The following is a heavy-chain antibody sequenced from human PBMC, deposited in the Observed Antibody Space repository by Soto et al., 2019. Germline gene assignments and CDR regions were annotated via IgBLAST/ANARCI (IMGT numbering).Heavy chain of an antibody. CDR1: GYTFSSYG. CDR2: ISAYNGNT. Sequence: QVQLVQSGAEVKKPGASVKVSCKASGYTFSSYGISWVRQAPGQGLEWMGWISAYNGNTNYEQKRQGRVTITTDTAKSTDNMELRSLRSDDTAVYYCARVLTAAGFDYWGQGTLVTVSS. V-gene: IGHV1-18*01. J-gene: IGHJ4*02. CDR3: ARVLTAAGFDY. D-gene: IGHD6-13*01.